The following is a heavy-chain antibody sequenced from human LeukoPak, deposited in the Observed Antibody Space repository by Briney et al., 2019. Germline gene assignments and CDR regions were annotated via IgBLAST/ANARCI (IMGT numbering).Heavy chain of an antibody. CDR1: GYTFTSYD. Sequence: ASVKVSCKASGYTFTSYDINWVRQATGQGLEWMGWMNPNSGNTGYAQKFQGRVTMTRNTSISTAYMELSSLRSEDTAVYYCARDFILMATIPNWFDPWGQGTLVTVSS. D-gene: IGHD5-24*01. CDR2: MNPNSGNT. J-gene: IGHJ5*02. CDR3: ARDFILMATIPNWFDP. V-gene: IGHV1-8*01.